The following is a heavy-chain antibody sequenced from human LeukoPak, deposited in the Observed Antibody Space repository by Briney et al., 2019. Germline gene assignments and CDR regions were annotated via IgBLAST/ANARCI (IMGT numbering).Heavy chain of an antibody. CDR2: IYYSGST. CDR1: GGSISGSSYY. J-gene: IGHJ4*02. CDR3: AREGLATMIRGVIPY. D-gene: IGHD3-10*01. Sequence: SETLSLTCTVSGGSISGSSYYWGWIRQPPGKGLEWIGSIYYSGSTYYNPSLKSRVTISVDTSKNQFSLKLSSVTAADTAVYYCAREGLATMIRGVIPYWGQGTLVTVSS. V-gene: IGHV4-39*07.